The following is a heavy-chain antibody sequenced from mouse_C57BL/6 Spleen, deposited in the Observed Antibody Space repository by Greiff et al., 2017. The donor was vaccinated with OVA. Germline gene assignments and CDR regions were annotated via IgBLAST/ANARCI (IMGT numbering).Heavy chain of an antibody. CDR2: IDPSDSYT. CDR3: ARSSAQGAY. Sequence: VKLQESGAELVKPGASVKLSCKASGYTFTSYWMQWVKQRPGQGLEWIGEIDPSDSYTNYNQKFKGKATLTVDTSSSTAYMQLSSLTSEDSAVYYCARSSAQGAYWGQGTLVTVSA. J-gene: IGHJ3*01. CDR1: GYTFTSYW. V-gene: IGHV1-50*01. D-gene: IGHD3-2*02.